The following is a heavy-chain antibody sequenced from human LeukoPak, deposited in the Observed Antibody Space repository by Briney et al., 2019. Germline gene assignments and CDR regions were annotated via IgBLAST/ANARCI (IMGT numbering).Heavy chain of an antibody. CDR2: ISAYNGNT. V-gene: IGHV1-18*01. J-gene: IGHJ3*02. D-gene: IGHD3-16*02. CDR3: ARDYVWGSYPGDAFDI. Sequence: ASVKVSCKASGYTFTSYGISWVRQAPGQGLEWMGWISAYNGNTNYAQKLQGRVTMTTDTSTSTAYMELRSLRSDDTAVYYCARDYVWGSYPGDAFDIWGQGTMVTVSS. CDR1: GYTFTSYG.